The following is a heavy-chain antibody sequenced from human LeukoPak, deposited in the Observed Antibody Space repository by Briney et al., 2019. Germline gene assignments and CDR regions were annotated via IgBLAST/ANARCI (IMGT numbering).Heavy chain of an antibody. CDR3: ARSYYYDNSGYFPTDY. Sequence: ASVKVSCKASGYTFTSYYMHWVRHAPGQGLERMGIINPSGGSTSYAQKFQGRVTMTRDTSTSTVYMELSSLRSEDTAVYYCARSYYYDNSGYFPTDYWGQGTLVTVSS. D-gene: IGHD3-22*01. V-gene: IGHV1-46*01. J-gene: IGHJ4*02. CDR1: GYTFTSYY. CDR2: INPSGGST.